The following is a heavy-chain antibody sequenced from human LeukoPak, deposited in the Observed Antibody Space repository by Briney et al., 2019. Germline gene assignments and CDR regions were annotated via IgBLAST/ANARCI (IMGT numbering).Heavy chain of an antibody. J-gene: IGHJ4*02. CDR3: ARGKGAATN. Sequence: SETLSLTCTVSGGSISSYYWSWIRQPPGKGLEWIGYIYYSGSTNYNPSLKSRVTISVDTSKNQFSLKLSSVTSADTAVYYCARGKGAATNWGQGTLVTVSS. CDR1: GGSISSYY. V-gene: IGHV4-59*01. D-gene: IGHD1-26*01. CDR2: IYYSGST.